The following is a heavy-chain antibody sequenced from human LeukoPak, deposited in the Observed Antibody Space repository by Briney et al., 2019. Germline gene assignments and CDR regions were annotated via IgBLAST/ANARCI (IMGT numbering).Heavy chain of an antibody. CDR1: GGSISSGDHY. J-gene: IGHJ4*02. Sequence: SETLSLTCTVSGGSISSGDHYWSWIRQPPGKGLEWIGYIYYSGTTNYNPSLKSRVSISIDTSTNQFSLKLSSVTAADTAVYYCARGSYIAAAGTNYFDYWGQGTLVTVSS. D-gene: IGHD6-13*01. V-gene: IGHV4-30-4*02. CDR3: ARGSYIAAAGTNYFDY. CDR2: IYYSGTT.